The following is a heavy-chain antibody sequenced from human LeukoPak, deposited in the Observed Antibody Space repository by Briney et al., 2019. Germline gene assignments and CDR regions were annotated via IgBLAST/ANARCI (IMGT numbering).Heavy chain of an antibody. CDR2: ISSTGSTI. CDR3: ARETAYWNYFDP. J-gene: IGHJ5*02. D-gene: IGHD1-7*01. Sequence: GGSLRLSCAASGLTFTNSEMNWVRQAPGKGLEWVAYISSTGSTIYYADSVKGRFTISRDDARNSLSLEMNNLRAEDTAVYYCARETAYWNYFDPWGQGTLVTVSS. CDR1: GLTFTNSE. V-gene: IGHV3-48*03.